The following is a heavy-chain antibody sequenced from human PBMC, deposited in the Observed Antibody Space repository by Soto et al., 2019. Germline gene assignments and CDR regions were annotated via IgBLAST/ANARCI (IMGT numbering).Heavy chain of an antibody. CDR3: ARGPKEWRYFDWLR. D-gene: IGHD3-9*01. V-gene: IGHV1-8*01. CDR1: GYTFTSYD. J-gene: IGHJ4*02. Sequence: QVQLVQSGAEVKKPGASVKVSCKASGYTFTSYDINWVRQATGQGLEWMGWMNPNSGNTGYAQKFQGRVTMTRNTSISTAYMELSSLRSEDTAVYFCARGPKEWRYFDWLRWGQGTLVTVSS. CDR2: MNPNSGNT.